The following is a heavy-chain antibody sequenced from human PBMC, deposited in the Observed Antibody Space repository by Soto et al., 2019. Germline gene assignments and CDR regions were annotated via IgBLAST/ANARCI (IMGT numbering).Heavy chain of an antibody. D-gene: IGHD5-12*01. CDR1: GYTFSSSA. Sequence: QVRLVQSGPEVKKPEASVKVSCKASGYTFSSSAISWVRQAPGQGPEGMGWISSSGVTNYAQNFQGRVTLTVDSSTTTAYMEVRSLSSADTAIYYCARDHGGYGTFDYWGQGTLVTVSS. J-gene: IGHJ4*02. CDR3: ARDHGGYGTFDY. V-gene: IGHV1-18*04. CDR2: ISSSGVT.